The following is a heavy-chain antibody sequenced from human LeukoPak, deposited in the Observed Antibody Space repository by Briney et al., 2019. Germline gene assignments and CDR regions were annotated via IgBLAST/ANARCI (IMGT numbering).Heavy chain of an antibody. CDR1: GYSFTSYW. D-gene: IGHD2-21*02. Sequence: GESLQISCKGSGYSFTSYWIGWVRQMPGKGLEWMGIIYPGDSDTRYSPSFQGQVTISADKSISTAYLQWSSLKASDTAMYYCATSRAYCGGDCYSNAWYYWGQGTLVTVSS. V-gene: IGHV5-51*01. CDR3: ATSRAYCGGDCYSNAWYY. J-gene: IGHJ4*02. CDR2: IYPGDSDT.